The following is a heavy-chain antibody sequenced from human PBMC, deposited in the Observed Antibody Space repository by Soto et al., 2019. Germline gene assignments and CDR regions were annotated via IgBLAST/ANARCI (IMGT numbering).Heavy chain of an antibody. Sequence: SETLSLTCTVSGGSVSSGNYYWSWIRQPPGKGLEWIGYFYYTGSINYNPSLKSRVTISIDASKNQFSLRLSSVTAADTAVYYCARSDGRYWGQGTLVTVS. CDR2: FYYTGSI. CDR3: ARSDGRY. V-gene: IGHV4-61*01. J-gene: IGHJ4*02. CDR1: GGSVSSGNYY.